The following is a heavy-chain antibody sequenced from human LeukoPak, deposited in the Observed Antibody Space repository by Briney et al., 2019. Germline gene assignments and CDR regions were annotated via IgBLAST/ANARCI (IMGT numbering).Heavy chain of an antibody. CDR2: IIPIFGTA. V-gene: IGHV1-69*13. D-gene: IGHD5-18*01. CDR3: ARGGWDTAMVLIPFDY. J-gene: IGHJ4*02. CDR1: GGTFSSYA. Sequence: SVKVSCKASGGTFSSYAISWVRQAPGQGLEWMGGIIPIFGTANYAQKFRGRVTITADESTSTAYMELSSLRSEDTAVYYCARGGWDTAMVLIPFDYWGQGTLVTVSS.